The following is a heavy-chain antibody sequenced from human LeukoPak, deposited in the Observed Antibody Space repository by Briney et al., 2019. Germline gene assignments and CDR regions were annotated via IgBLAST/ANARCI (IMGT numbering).Heavy chain of an antibody. Sequence: SETLSLTCTVSGGSLSSSSYYGASVRQPPGGGLGWFESSYYSRSPYYNPSLKSRVSISVDTSKNQFYLKVISVTAADTAGYYCARPTKDTASQGYDYWGQGIRVTVAS. V-gene: IGHV4-39*01. D-gene: IGHD5-18*01. CDR2: SYYSRSP. CDR1: GGSLSSSSYY. CDR3: ARPTKDTASQGYDY. J-gene: IGHJ4*02.